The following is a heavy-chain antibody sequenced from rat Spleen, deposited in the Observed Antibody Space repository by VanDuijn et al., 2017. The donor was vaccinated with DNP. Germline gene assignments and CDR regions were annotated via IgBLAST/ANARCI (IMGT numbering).Heavy chain of an antibody. D-gene: IGHD4-5*01. CDR1: GYSITGNY. Sequence: EVQLQESGPGLVKPSQSLSLTCSVTGYSITGNYWGWIRKFPGNKMEYLGYISYSGGTNYNPSLKSRISITRDTSKNQFFLHLNSLITEDTATYYCARWVRYFDSWGQGVMVTVSS. CDR2: ISYSGGT. CDR3: ARWVRYFDS. V-gene: IGHV3-1*01. J-gene: IGHJ2*01.